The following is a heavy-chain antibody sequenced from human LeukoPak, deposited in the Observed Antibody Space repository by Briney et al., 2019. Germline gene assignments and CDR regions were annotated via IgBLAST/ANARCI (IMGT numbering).Heavy chain of an antibody. J-gene: IGHJ4*02. CDR2: INHSGST. Sequence: SETLSLTCAVYGGSFSGYYWSWIRQPPGKGLEWIGEINHSGSTNYNPSLKSRVTISVDTSKNQFSLKLSSVTAADTAVYYCARVMVGIAAAGFDYWGQGTLVTVSS. CDR1: GGSFSGYY. CDR3: ARVMVGIAAAGFDY. V-gene: IGHV4-34*01. D-gene: IGHD6-13*01.